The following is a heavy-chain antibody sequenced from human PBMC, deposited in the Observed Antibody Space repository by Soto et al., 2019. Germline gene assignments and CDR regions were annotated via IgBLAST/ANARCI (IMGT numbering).Heavy chain of an antibody. Sequence: VDSLKISCKGSGYSFTNYWIGWVRQMPGKGLEWMGIIYPGDSDTSYSPSFQGHVIISVDQSISTAYLQWSSLQASDTAMYYCARQDYNYAYFDFWGQGTLVTVSS. J-gene: IGHJ4*02. D-gene: IGHD5-18*01. CDR1: GYSFTNYW. CDR2: IYPGDSDT. V-gene: IGHV5-51*01. CDR3: ARQDYNYAYFDF.